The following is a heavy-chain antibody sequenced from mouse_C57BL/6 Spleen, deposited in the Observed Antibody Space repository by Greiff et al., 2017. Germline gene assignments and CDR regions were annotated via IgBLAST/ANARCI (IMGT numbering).Heavy chain of an antibody. Sequence: QVQLQQPGAELVKPGASVKLSCKASGYTFTSYWMQWVKQRPGQGLEWIGEIDPSDSYTNYNQKFKGKATLTVDTSSITAYMQLSSLTSEDSAVYYCAREDSTVVADYWGQGTTLTVSS. CDR1: GYTFTSYW. CDR3: AREDSTVVADY. J-gene: IGHJ2*01. D-gene: IGHD1-1*01. CDR2: IDPSDSYT. V-gene: IGHV1-50*01.